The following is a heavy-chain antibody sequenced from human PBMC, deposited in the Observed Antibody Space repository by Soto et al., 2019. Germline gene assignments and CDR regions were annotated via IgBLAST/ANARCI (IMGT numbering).Heavy chain of an antibody. V-gene: IGHV3-23*01. CDR1: GFIFSSYA. Sequence: EVQLLESGGGLVQPGGSLGLSCAASGFIFSSYAMKWVRQAPGKGLEWVSLIGESGTPTYYADSVKGRFTISRDNSGNTLFLEMYSLRAEDTAVYYCARYIPGVRYYGMDVWGQGTTVTVSS. CDR2: IGESGTPT. CDR3: ARYIPGVRYYGMDV. D-gene: IGHD2-2*01. J-gene: IGHJ6*02.